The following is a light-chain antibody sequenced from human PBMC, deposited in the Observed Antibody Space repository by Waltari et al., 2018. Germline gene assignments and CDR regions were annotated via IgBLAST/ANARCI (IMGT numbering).Light chain of an antibody. J-gene: IGKJ1*01. CDR3: HQSYTLPRT. CDR1: QSIGTS. Sequence: EIVLTQSPTFQSVTPKEKVTITCRASQSIGTSIHWYQQKPDQSPKLLIKYASQSFSGVPSRFSGSGSGTDFTLTINSLEAEDAATYYCHQSYTLPRTFGQGTKVEIK. V-gene: IGKV6-21*01. CDR2: YAS.